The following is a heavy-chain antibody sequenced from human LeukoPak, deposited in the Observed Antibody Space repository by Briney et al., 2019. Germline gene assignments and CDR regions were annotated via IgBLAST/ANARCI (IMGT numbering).Heavy chain of an antibody. CDR2: IYYSGST. Sequence: PSETLSLTCTVSGGSISSYYWSWIRQPPGKGLEWIGYIYYSGSTNYNPSLKSRVTISVDTSKNQFSLKLSSATAADTAVYYCARVEDVRYYDSSGYFRYWGQGTLVTVSS. CDR1: GGSISSYY. D-gene: IGHD3-22*01. J-gene: IGHJ4*02. V-gene: IGHV4-59*01. CDR3: ARVEDVRYYDSSGYFRY.